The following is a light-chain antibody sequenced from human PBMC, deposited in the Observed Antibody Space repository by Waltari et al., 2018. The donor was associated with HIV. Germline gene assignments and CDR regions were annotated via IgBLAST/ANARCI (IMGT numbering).Light chain of an antibody. V-gene: IGLV1-40*01. CDR1: SSNIGAGYD. CDR3: QSLRV. Sequence: QSVLTQPPSVSGAPGQRVTISCTGSSSNIGAGYDVHWYQQLPGTAPKLLIYGNTTRPSGVPDRFSGSQSGTSASLAITGLQAEDEADYYCQSLRVFGGGTKLTVL. J-gene: IGLJ2*01. CDR2: GNT.